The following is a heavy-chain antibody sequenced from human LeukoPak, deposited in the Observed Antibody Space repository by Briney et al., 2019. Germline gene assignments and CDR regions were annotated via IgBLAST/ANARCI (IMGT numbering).Heavy chain of an antibody. CDR3: AKVGLTVTTNDY. CDR2: IRYDGSNK. CDR1: GFTFSSYG. J-gene: IGHJ4*02. Sequence: GGSLRLSCAASGFTFSSYGMHWVRQAPGKGLEWVAFIRYDGSNKYYADSVKGRFTISRDNSKNTLYLQMNSLRAEDTAVYYCAKVGLTVTTNDYWGQGTLVTVSS. V-gene: IGHV3-30*02. D-gene: IGHD4-11*01.